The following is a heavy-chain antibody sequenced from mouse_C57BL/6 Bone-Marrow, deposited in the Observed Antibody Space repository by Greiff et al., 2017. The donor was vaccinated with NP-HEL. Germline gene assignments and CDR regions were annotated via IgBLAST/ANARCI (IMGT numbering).Heavy chain of an antibody. Sequence: QVQLQQPGAELVRPGSSVKLSCKASGYTFTSYWMHWVKQRPIQGLEWIGNIDPSDSETHYNQKFKDKATLTVDKSSSTAYMQLSSLTSEDSAVYYCARTLTVYYAMDYWGQGTSVTVSS. V-gene: IGHV1-52*01. J-gene: IGHJ4*01. CDR1: GYTFTSYW. CDR2: IDPSDSET. D-gene: IGHD4-1*01. CDR3: ARTLTVYYAMDY.